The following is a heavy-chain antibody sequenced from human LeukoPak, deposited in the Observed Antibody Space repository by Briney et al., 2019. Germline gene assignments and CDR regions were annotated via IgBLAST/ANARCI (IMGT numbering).Heavy chain of an antibody. CDR1: GYRFSDYY. D-gene: IGHD2-15*01. CDR2: VNSNSGGT. CDR3: ARGYCSGGSCYHFES. J-gene: IGHJ4*02. Sequence: ASVKVSCKTSGYRFSDYYMHWVRQAPGQGLEWMGWVNSNSGGTHYAQKFGGRVTMTRDTSISTAYMELSRLKSDDTAVYYCARGYCSGGSCYHFESWGQGTLVTVSS. V-gene: IGHV1-2*02.